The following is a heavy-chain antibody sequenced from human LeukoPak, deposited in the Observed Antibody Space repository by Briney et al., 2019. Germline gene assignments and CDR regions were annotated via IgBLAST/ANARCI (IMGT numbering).Heavy chain of an antibody. CDR2: INHSGST. Sequence: SETLSLTCAVYGGSFSGYYWSWIRQPPGKGLEWIGEINHSGSTNYNPSLKSRVTISVDTSKNQFSLKLSSVTAADTAVYYCARVLIRFRGRQWMEQRYFDYWGQGSLVTVSS. J-gene: IGHJ4*02. CDR3: ARVLIRFRGRQWMEQRYFDY. V-gene: IGHV4-34*01. D-gene: IGHD6-19*01. CDR1: GGSFSGYY.